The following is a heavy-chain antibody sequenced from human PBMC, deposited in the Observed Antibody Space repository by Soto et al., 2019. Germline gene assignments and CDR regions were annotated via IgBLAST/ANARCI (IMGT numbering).Heavy chain of an antibody. CDR3: VPSRCGGDCLTFYSSHAYNGLDV. Sequence: QITLKESGPTLVKPTQTLTLTCTFSGFALSYTGEGVGWIRHPPGKTLEWLALIYWDDDKRYNPSLRSRLTITKNNCKPQVVLTMTKMDPVDTDTYYCVPSRCGGDCLTFYSSHAYNGLDVWGQGTTVTVSS. J-gene: IGHJ6*02. CDR2: IYWDDDK. V-gene: IGHV2-5*02. CDR1: GFALSYTGEG. D-gene: IGHD2-21*02.